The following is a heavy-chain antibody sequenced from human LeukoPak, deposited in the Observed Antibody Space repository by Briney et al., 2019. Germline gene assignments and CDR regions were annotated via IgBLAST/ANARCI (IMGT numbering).Heavy chain of an antibody. CDR2: FDPEDGET. V-gene: IGHV1-24*01. CDR1: GYTLTKLS. CDR3: ATEKRRVPAAPGDIDY. J-gene: IGHJ4*02. D-gene: IGHD2-2*01. Sequence: ASVKVSCTVSGYTLTKLSMNWVRQAPGKGLEWMGSFDPEDGETIYAEKFQGRVTMTKDTSTDTAYMELSSLRSEDTAVYYCATEKRRVPAAPGDIDYWGQGTLVTVSS.